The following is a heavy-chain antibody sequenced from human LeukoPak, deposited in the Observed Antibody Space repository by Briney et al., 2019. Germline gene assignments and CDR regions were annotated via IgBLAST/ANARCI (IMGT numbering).Heavy chain of an antibody. V-gene: IGHV4-4*07. D-gene: IGHD6-25*01. Sequence: SKTLSLTCTVSGGPISSPYWSWIRQPAGKGLEWIGRIYTSGGTNYNPSLKSRVSMSVDTSKNQFSLRLSSVTAADTAVYYCASGQRNSGTFDIWGQGTMVTVSS. J-gene: IGHJ3*02. CDR2: IYTSGGT. CDR3: ASGQRNSGTFDI. CDR1: GGPISSPY.